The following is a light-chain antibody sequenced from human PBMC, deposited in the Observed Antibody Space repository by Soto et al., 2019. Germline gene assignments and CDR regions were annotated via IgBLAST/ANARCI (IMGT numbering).Light chain of an antibody. CDR1: SSNIGAGYD. Sequence: QSVLTQPPSVSGAPGQRVTISCTGSSSNIGAGYDVHWYQQLPGTAPKLLIYGNSNRPSGVPDRFSGSKSGTSASLAITGLQAEDDADYYCHSYASSLSGSVFGGGTKLTVL. V-gene: IGLV1-40*01. CDR3: HSYASSLSGSV. J-gene: IGLJ2*01. CDR2: GNS.